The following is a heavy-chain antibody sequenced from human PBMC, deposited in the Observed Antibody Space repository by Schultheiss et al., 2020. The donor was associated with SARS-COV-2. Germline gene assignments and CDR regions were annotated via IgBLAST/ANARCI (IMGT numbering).Heavy chain of an antibody. CDR3: ARASYHYYDSSGYLV. Sequence: SETLSLTCTVSGGSISSGDYYWSWIRQPPGKGLEWIGYIYYSGSTYYNPSLKSRVTISVDTSKNQFSLKLSSVTAADTAVYYCARASYHYYDSSGYLVWGQGTLVTVSS. V-gene: IGHV4-30-4*02. CDR1: GGSISSGDYY. J-gene: IGHJ1*01. D-gene: IGHD3-22*01. CDR2: IYYSGST.